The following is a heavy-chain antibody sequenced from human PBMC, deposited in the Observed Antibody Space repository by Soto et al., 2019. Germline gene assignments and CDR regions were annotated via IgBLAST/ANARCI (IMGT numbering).Heavy chain of an antibody. D-gene: IGHD1-26*01. CDR1: GFTFSSYA. CDR3: ARTPRGQWELPYYYYGMDV. V-gene: IGHV3-30-3*01. J-gene: IGHJ6*02. CDR2: ISYDGSNK. Sequence: QVQLVESGGGVVQPGRSLRLSCAASGFTFSSYAMHWVRQAPGKGLEWVAVISYDGSNKYYADSVKGRFTISRDNSKNTLYLQMNSLRAEDTAVYYCARTPRGQWELPYYYYGMDVWGQGTTVNVSS.